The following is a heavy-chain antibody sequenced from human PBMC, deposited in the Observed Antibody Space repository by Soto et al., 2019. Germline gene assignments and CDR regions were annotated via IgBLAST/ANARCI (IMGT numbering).Heavy chain of an antibody. CDR2: IHCSGST. CDR1: CGSLRSNIFY. V-gene: IGHV4-39*05. Sequence: SGTPSLTCTLSCGSLRSNIFYWVLVPQPPGKGLEWIGNIHCSGSTYYDSSLKSRVTISVDTSKNQFSLKLSSVTAADTAMYYCAGQHYYDSSGYYVVYWGQGTLVTVPQ. J-gene: IGHJ4*02. D-gene: IGHD3-22*01. CDR3: AGQHYYDSSGYYVVY.